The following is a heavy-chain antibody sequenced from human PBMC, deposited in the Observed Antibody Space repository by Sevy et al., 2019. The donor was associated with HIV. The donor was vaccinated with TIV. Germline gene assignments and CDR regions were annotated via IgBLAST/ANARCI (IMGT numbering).Heavy chain of an antibody. J-gene: IGHJ4*02. CDR1: GFTFSSYG. CDR3: ARGPDTEISLENVLRSFEWVFRGKSFDY. Sequence: GGSLRLSCAASGFTFSSYGMHWVRQAPGKGLEWVAVIWYDGTKQYYADSVKGRVTISRDNSKNTMYLHMNALRAEDTAVYYCARGPDTEISLENVLRSFEWVFRGKSFDYWGQGTLVTVSS. CDR2: IWYDGTKQ. V-gene: IGHV3-33*08. D-gene: IGHD3-3*01.